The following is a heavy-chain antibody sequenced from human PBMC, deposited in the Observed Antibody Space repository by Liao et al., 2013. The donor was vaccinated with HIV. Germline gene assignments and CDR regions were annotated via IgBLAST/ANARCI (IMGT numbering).Heavy chain of an antibody. J-gene: IGHJ5*02. D-gene: IGHD6-13*01. Sequence: QVQLQESGPGLVKPSQTLSLTCSVSGGSIDNYFWSWIRQPPGKGLEWIGNVYNTGSTNYNPSLKSRVSISVDSSKNQFSLRLTSVTTADTAVYYCARDWGTSAAGPLGWFDPWGQGTLVTVS. V-gene: IGHV4-59*01. CDR2: VYNTGST. CDR3: ARDWGTSAAGPLGWFDP. CDR1: GGSIDNYF.